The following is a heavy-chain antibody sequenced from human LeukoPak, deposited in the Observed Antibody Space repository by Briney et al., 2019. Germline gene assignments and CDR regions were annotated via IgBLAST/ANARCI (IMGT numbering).Heavy chain of an antibody. CDR3: ARGRSSMVRGYYYYYMDV. CDR1: GGSISSYY. D-gene: IGHD3-10*01. J-gene: IGHJ6*03. V-gene: IGHV4-4*07. CDR2: IYTSGST. Sequence: PSETLSLTCTVSGGSISSYYWSWIRQPAGKGLEWIGRIYTSGSTTYNPSLKSRVTMSVDTSKNQFSLKLSSVTAADTAVYYCARGRSSMVRGYYYYYMDVWGKGTTVTISS.